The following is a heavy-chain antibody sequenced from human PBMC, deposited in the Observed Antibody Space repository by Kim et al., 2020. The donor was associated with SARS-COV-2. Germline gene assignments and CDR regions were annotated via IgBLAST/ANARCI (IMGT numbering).Heavy chain of an antibody. D-gene: IGHD6-19*01. CDR1: GFTFSTYA. CDR3: ATTTSGWIFDY. CDR2: IYSGGSST. V-gene: IGHV3-23*03. Sequence: WGSLRLSCAASGFTFSTYAMSWVRQAPGMGLEWVSTIYSGGSSTFYADSVKGRFTISRDNSKNTLYLQINSLRAEDTAVYYCATTTSGWIFDYWGQGTMVTVSS. J-gene: IGHJ4*02.